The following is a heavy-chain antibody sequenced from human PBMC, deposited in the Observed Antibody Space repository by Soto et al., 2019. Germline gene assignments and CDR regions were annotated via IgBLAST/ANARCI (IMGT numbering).Heavy chain of an antibody. CDR3: ARDYCGGDGYSRYYYYCGMDV. J-gene: IGHJ6*02. V-gene: IGHV1-69*01. CDR2: IIPIFGTA. Sequence: QVQVVQSGAEVKKPGSSVKVSCKASGGTFSSYAISWVRQAPGQGLEWMGGIIPIFGTANYAQKFQGRVTITADESTSTAYMELSSLRSEDTAVYYCARDYCGGDGYSRYYYYCGMDVWGQGTTVTVSS. CDR1: GGTFSSYA. D-gene: IGHD2-21*02.